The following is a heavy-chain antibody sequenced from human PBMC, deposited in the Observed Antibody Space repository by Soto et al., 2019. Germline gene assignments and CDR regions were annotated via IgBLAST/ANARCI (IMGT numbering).Heavy chain of an antibody. D-gene: IGHD7-27*01. Sequence: PSETLSLTCSVSGDSISNLDYFWAWIRQPPGQALEYIGYIYKSATTYYNPSFESRVAISVDTSKSQFSLNVTSVTAADTAVYFCARGRYCLTGRCFPNWFDSRGKGALVTVSS. CDR2: IYKSATT. CDR3: ARGRYCLTGRCFPNWFDS. CDR1: GDSISNLDYF. V-gene: IGHV4-30-4*01. J-gene: IGHJ5*01.